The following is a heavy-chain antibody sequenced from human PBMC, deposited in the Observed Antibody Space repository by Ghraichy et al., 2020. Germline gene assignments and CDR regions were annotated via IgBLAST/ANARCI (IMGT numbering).Heavy chain of an antibody. CDR2: ISGSGGST. V-gene: IGHV3-23*01. CDR3: AKDRRGRMIVVCNTYRN. Sequence: LEWVSAISGSGGSTYYADSVKGRFTISRDNSKNTLYLQMNSLRAEDTAVYYGAKDRRGRMIVVCNTYRNWCQGTLV. J-gene: IGHJ1*01. D-gene: IGHD3-22*01.